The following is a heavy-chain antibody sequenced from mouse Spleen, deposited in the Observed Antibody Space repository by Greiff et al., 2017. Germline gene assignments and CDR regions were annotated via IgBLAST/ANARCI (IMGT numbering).Heavy chain of an antibody. CDR3: ARRYYYTTKVYFDY. CDR2: INPSTGGT. CDR1: GYSFTGYY. V-gene: IGHV1-42*01. J-gene: IGHJ2*01. D-gene: IGHD1-1*01. Sequence: VQLQQSGPELVKPGASVKISCKASGYSFTGYYMNWVKQSPEKSLEWIGEINPSTGGTTYNQKFKAKATLTVDKSSSTAYMQLKSLTSEDSAVYYCARRYYYTTKVYFDYWGQGTTLTVSS.